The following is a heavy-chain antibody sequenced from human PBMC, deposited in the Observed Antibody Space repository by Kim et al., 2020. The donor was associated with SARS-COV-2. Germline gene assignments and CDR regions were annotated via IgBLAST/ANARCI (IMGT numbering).Heavy chain of an antibody. CDR1: GYTFGTYW. J-gene: IGHJ2*01. V-gene: IGHV5-51*01. CDR2: IYPGDSDT. D-gene: IGHD1-26*01. Sequence: GESLKISCKGSGYTFGTYWIGWVRQMPGKGLEWMGIIYPGDSDTRYSSSFQGQVSISVDKSSATAYLQWSSLKASDTALYYCARSPTRYYYFDLRGRGTL. CDR3: ARSPTRYYYFDL.